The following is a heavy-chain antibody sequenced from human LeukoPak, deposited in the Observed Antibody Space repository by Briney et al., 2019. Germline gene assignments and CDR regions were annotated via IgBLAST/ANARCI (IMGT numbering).Heavy chain of an antibody. CDR1: GFTFSTYV. D-gene: IGHD3-10*01. Sequence: GGSLRLSCAASGFTFSTYVMTWVRQAPGKGLEWVSAISGSGGSTYNADSVKGRFTLSRDNSKNTLYLQMNSLRAKDTAVYYCGGSGSYYRLDYWGQGTLVTVSS. CDR2: ISGSGGST. V-gene: IGHV3-23*01. J-gene: IGHJ4*02. CDR3: GGSGSYYRLDY.